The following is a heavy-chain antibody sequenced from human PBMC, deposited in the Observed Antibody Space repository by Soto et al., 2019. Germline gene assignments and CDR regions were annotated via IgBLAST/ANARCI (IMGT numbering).Heavy chain of an antibody. CDR3: AKVGYSGSYFDY. J-gene: IGHJ4*02. D-gene: IGHD1-26*01. V-gene: IGHV3-30*18. CDR1: GFTFSSYG. CDR2: ISYDGSNK. Sequence: QVQLVESGGGVVQPGRSLRISCAASGFTFSSYGMHWVRQAPGKGLEWVAVISYDGSNKYYADSVKGRFTISRDNSKNTLYLQMNSLRAEDTAVYYCAKVGYSGSYFDYWGQGTLVTVSS.